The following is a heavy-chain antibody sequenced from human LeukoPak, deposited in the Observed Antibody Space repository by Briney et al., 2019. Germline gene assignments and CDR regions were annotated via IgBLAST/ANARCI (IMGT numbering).Heavy chain of an antibody. CDR1: GYSFTSYA. CDR2: MNPSSGNT. D-gene: IGHD3-10*01. Sequence: ASGKVSDNPSGYSFTSYAIIWVRQATGQGPEGIGRMNPSSGNTGYAQRFQGRVTTARDTSTSTAYLELSSLTSDDTAVYYCAADTYYYSSGSFGHWGQGTLVTVSS. V-gene: IGHV1-8*01. CDR3: AADTYYYSSGSFGH. J-gene: IGHJ4*02.